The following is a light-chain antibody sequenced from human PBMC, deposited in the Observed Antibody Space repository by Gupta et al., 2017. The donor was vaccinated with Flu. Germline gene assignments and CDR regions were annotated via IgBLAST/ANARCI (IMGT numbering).Light chain of an antibody. CDR1: GSSSGGNT. CDR3: AAGDDSLKCYV. CDR2: SSN. J-gene: IGLJ1*01. V-gene: IGLV1-44*01. Sequence: SGSSSGGNTVDWYQQLPGTAPRLLISSSNRRPAGVPDRFSGSKSGTSASLAIGGLQSEDEADYYCAAGDDSLKCYVFGSGTKVSVL.